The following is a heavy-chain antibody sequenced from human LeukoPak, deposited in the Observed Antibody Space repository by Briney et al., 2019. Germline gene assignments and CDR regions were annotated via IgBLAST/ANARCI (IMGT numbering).Heavy chain of an antibody. CDR3: ARALLPGDFKWFDP. CDR2: VYYGGNT. Sequence: PSETLTLTCSVSGGSLTGYYWIWIRQPPGKGLEWVGYVYYGGNTNYNPSLRSRVTMSKDTSKNQFSLKMRSVTAADTATYYCARALLPGDFKWFDPWGQGTVVTVSS. D-gene: IGHD1-26*01. J-gene: IGHJ5*02. CDR1: GGSLTGYY. V-gene: IGHV4-59*01.